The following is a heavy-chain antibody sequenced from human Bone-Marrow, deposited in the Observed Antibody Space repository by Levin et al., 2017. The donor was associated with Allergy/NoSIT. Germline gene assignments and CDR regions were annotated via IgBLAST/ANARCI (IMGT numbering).Heavy chain of an antibody. Sequence: GESLKISCEASGYNFDTYWIGWVRHVPGKGLEYMGIIYPADSDVRYNPSLEGQVTISVDRSTKAAYLQWSSLTDSDTAIYYCARRTYDRKNGMDVWGQGTTVTVAS. D-gene: IGHD3-9*01. CDR2: IYPADSDV. J-gene: IGHJ6*02. V-gene: IGHV5-51*01. CDR3: ARRTYDRKNGMDV. CDR1: GYNFDTYW.